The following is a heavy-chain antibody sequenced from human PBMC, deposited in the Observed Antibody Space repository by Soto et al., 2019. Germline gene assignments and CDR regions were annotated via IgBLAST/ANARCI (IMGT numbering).Heavy chain of an antibody. Sequence: QVQLVQSGAEVKKPGSSVKVSCKASGGTFSSYAISWVRQAPGQGLEWMGGIIPIFGTANYAKKFQGRVTMTADESTSTAYMELSSLRSEDTAVYYCAGSGERGLERAIWGQGTMVTVSS. CDR2: IIPIFGTA. D-gene: IGHD1-1*01. CDR3: AGSGERGLERAI. V-gene: IGHV1-69*01. CDR1: GGTFSSYA. J-gene: IGHJ3*02.